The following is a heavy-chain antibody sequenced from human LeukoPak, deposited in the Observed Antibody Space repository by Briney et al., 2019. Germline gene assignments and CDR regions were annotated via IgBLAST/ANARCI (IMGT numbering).Heavy chain of an antibody. Sequence: GGSLRLSCAASGFTFSNYGMHWVRQAPGKGLEWVAFIRYDGSNKYYADSVKGRFTISRDSSKNTLCLQMNSLRAEDTAVYYCAKVLHSVVTAILPFGYWGQGTLVTVSS. CDR2: IRYDGSNK. J-gene: IGHJ4*02. CDR3: AKVLHSVVTAILPFGY. V-gene: IGHV3-30*02. D-gene: IGHD2-21*02. CDR1: GFTFSNYG.